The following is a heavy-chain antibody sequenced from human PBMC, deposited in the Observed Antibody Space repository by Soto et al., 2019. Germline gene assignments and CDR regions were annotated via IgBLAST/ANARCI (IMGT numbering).Heavy chain of an antibody. Sequence: QVQLVQSGAEVKKPGSSVKVSCTASGCTFSSYAISWVRQAPGLGLEWMGGINPIFGTANYAQKFQGRLTITADESTNTAYMEVSSLRADDTAVDYWSSGEYALRYWGQGTLVTVSS. CDR2: INPIFGTA. CDR3: SSGEYALRY. V-gene: IGHV1-69*12. J-gene: IGHJ4*02. CDR1: GCTFSSYA.